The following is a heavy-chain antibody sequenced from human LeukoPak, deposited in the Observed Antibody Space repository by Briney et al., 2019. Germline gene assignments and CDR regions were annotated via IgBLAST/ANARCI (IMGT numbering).Heavy chain of an antibody. CDR1: GYTFTSYY. J-gene: IGHJ4*02. CDR2: INPSGGST. V-gene: IGHV1-46*01. D-gene: IGHD6-13*01. CDR3: ARDWPGQQADY. Sequence: GASVKVSCKASGYTFTSYYMHWVRQAPGQGLERMGIINPSGGSTSYAQKFQGRVTMTRDTSTSTVYMELSSLRSEDTAVYYCARDWPGQQADYWGQGTLVTVSS.